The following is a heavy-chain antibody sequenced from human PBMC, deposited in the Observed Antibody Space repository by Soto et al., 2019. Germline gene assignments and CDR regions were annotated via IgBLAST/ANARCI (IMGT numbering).Heavy chain of an antibody. V-gene: IGHV1-69*13. Sequence: ASLKGSCKASGGTFSSYAISWVRHAPGQGLEWMGGIIPIFGTANYAQKFQGRVTITADESTSAAYMELSSLRSEDTAVYYCARGKGYYGSGSYSFDYWGQGTLVTVSS. CDR3: ARGKGYYGSGSYSFDY. D-gene: IGHD3-10*01. J-gene: IGHJ4*02. CDR1: GGTFSSYA. CDR2: IIPIFGTA.